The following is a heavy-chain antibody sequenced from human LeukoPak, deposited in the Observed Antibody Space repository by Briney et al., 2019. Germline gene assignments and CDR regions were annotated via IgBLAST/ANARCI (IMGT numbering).Heavy chain of an antibody. D-gene: IGHD1-7*01. CDR3: AKDISNWNSRHFDY. Sequence: GGSLRLSCAASGFTFDDYAMHWVRQVPGKGLEWVSLISGNGGNTYYADSVKGRFTISRDNSKNSLYLRMNSLRTEDTALYCCAKDISNWNSRHFDYWGQGTPITVFS. CDR2: ISGNGGNT. CDR1: GFTFDDYA. V-gene: IGHV3-43*02. J-gene: IGHJ4*02.